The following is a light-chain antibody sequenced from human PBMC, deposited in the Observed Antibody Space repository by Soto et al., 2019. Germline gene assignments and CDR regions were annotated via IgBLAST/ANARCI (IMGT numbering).Light chain of an antibody. J-gene: IGLJ1*01. CDR1: SSDVGGYNY. CDR2: EVS. V-gene: IGLV2-14*01. CDR3: SSYTSSSTPYV. Sequence: HSVLTQPASVSGSPGQSITISCTGTSSDVGGYNYVSWYQQHPGKAPKLMIYEVSNRPSGVSNRFSGSKSGNTASLTISGRPAEDEADYYCSSYTSSSTPYVFGTGTKLTVL.